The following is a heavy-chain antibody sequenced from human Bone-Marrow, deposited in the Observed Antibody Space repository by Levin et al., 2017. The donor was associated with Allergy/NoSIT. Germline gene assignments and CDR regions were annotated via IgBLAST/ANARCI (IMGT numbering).Heavy chain of an antibody. J-gene: IGHJ6*02. V-gene: IGHV3-21*06. D-gene: IGHD2-21*01. CDR2: ISASGSSI. CDR3: ARGDYSSGMDV. Sequence: LSLTCAAAGFTFIDYPMNWVRQAPGKGLEWVSSISASGSSIYYVDSVKGRFTISRDNAKNSLYLQMKSLGADDTAVYYCARGDYSSGMDVWGHGTTVTVSS. CDR1: GFTFIDYP.